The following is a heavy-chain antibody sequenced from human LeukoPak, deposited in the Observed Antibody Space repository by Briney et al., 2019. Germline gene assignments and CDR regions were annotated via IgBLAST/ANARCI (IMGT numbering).Heavy chain of an antibody. CDR3: ARSTVTYDAGDY. CDR2: ISAYNGNT. J-gene: IGHJ4*02. Sequence: RASVKVSCKASGYTFTSYGISWVRQAPGQGIEWMGWISAYNGNTNYAQKLQGRVTMTTDTSTSTAYMELRSLRSDDTAVYYCARSTVTYDAGDYWGQRTLVTVSS. D-gene: IGHD4-17*01. V-gene: IGHV1-18*01. CDR1: GYTFTSYG.